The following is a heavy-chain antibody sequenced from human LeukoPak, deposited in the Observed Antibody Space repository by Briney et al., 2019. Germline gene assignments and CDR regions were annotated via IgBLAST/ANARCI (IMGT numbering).Heavy chain of an antibody. D-gene: IGHD3-3*01. Sequence: SETLSLTCAVYGGSFSGYYWSWIRQPPGKGLEWIGEINHSGSTNYNPYLKSRVTISVDTSKNQFSLKLSSVTAADTAVYYCARGYYDFWSGYYTNWFDPWGQGTLVTVSS. V-gene: IGHV4-34*01. J-gene: IGHJ5*02. CDR1: GGSFSGYY. CDR3: ARGYYDFWSGYYTNWFDP. CDR2: INHSGST.